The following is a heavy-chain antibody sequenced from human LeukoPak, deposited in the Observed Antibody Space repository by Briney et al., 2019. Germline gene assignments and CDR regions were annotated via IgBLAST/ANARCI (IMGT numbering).Heavy chain of an antibody. CDR2: IWYDGSNK. V-gene: IGHV3-33*08. J-gene: IGHJ4*02. CDR3: ARALLGRGYSYGYFDY. CDR1: GFTFSSYG. D-gene: IGHD5-18*01. Sequence: PGRSLRLSCAASGFTFSSYGMHWVRQAPGKGLEWVAVIWYDGSNKYYADSVKGRFTISRDNSKNTLYLQMNSLRAEDTAVYYCARALLGRGYSYGYFDYWGQGTLVTVSS.